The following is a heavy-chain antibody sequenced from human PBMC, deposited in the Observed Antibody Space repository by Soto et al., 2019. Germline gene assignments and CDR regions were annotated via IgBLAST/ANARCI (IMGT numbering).Heavy chain of an antibody. CDR2: ISYDGSNK. CDR1: GFTFSSYG. J-gene: IGHJ4*02. V-gene: IGHV3-30*18. CDR3: AKDRRSSSWYPYYFDY. D-gene: IGHD6-13*01. Sequence: SLRLSCAASGFTFSSYGMHWVRQAPGKGLEWVAVISYDGSNKYYADSVKGRFTISRDNSKNTLYLQMNSLRAEDTAVYYCAKDRRSSSWYPYYFDYWGQGTLVTVSS.